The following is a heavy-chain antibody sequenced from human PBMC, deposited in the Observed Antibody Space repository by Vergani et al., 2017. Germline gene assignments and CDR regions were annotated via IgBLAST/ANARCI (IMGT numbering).Heavy chain of an antibody. V-gene: IGHV3-30*18. Sequence: QVQLAESGGGRVQPGRSLRLSCEASGFSFSSHAIHWVRQAPGKGLDWVAVISNDGSKKYYADSVKGRFTISRDNSKNTLDLQMNSLRTQDTAVYYCAKAGSVTSGSLQYNFYMDVWGKGTTVTVS. CDR3: AKAGSVTSGSLQYNFYMDV. D-gene: IGHD3-10*01. CDR1: GFSFSSHA. J-gene: IGHJ6*03. CDR2: ISNDGSKK.